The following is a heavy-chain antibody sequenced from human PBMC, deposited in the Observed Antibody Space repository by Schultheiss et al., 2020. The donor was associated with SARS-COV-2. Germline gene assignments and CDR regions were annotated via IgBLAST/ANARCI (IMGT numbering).Heavy chain of an antibody. CDR3: AKVKGSSTRRKGYYFDY. V-gene: IGHV1-8*02. J-gene: IGHJ4*02. Sequence: ASVKVSCKASGYTFTGYYMHWVRQATGQGLEWMGWMNPNSGNTGYAQKFQGRVTMTRNTSISTAYMELSSLRSEDTAVYYCAKVKGSSTRRKGYYFDYWGQGTLVTVAS. CDR2: MNPNSGNT. CDR1: GYTFTGYY. D-gene: IGHD2-2*01.